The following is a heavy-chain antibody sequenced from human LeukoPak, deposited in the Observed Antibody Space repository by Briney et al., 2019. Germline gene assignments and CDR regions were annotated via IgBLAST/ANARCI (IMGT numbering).Heavy chain of an antibody. CDR2: IIPILGIA. D-gene: IGHD3-22*01. Sequence: SVKVSCKASGGTFSSYAIRWVRQAPGQGLEWMGRIIPILGIANYAQKFQGRVTITADKSTSTAYMELSSLRSEDTAVYYCARVGFAYYYDSSGHYGMDVWGQGTTVTVSS. CDR1: GGTFSSYA. J-gene: IGHJ6*02. CDR3: ARVGFAYYYDSSGHYGMDV. V-gene: IGHV1-69*04.